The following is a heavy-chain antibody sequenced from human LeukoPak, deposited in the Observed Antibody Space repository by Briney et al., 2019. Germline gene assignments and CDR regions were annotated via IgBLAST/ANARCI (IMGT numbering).Heavy chain of an antibody. Sequence: SETLSLTCTVSGGSISSGSYYWGWIRQPPGKGLEWIGSIYHSGSTYYNPSLKSRVTISVDTSKNQFSLKLSSVTAADTAVYYCAREATTEPFDYWGQGTLVTVSS. V-gene: IGHV4-39*07. CDR1: GGSISSGSYY. D-gene: IGHD5-12*01. CDR3: AREATTEPFDY. CDR2: IYHSGST. J-gene: IGHJ4*02.